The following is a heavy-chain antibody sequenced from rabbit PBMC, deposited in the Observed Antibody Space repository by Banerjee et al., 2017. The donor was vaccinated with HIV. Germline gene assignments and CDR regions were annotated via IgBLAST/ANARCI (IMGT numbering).Heavy chain of an antibody. Sequence: QSLEESGGDLVKPEGSLTLTCTASGFSFSSGYDMCWVRQAPGKGLEWIACISVGNSGSSYYASWAKGRFTISKTSSTTVTLQMTSLTAADTATYFCARRDVGYSVYGFGDLWGPGTLVTVS. CDR3: ARRDVGYSVYGFGDL. J-gene: IGHJ4*01. CDR2: ISVGNSGSS. D-gene: IGHD7-1*01. CDR1: GFSFSSGYD. V-gene: IGHV1S40*01.